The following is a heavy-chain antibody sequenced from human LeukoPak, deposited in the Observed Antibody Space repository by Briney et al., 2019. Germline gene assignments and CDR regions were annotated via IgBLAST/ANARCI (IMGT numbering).Heavy chain of an antibody. V-gene: IGHV1-69*05. CDR1: VGTFSSYA. D-gene: IGHD3-10*01. CDR2: IIPIFGTA. Sequence: SVKVSCKASVGTFSSYAISWVRQAPGQGLEWMGGIIPIFGTANYAQKFQGRVTITTDESTSTAYMELSSLRSEDTAVYYCASLYYYGSGSYPRGFAFDIWGQGTMVTVSS. J-gene: IGHJ3*02. CDR3: ASLYYYGSGSYPRGFAFDI.